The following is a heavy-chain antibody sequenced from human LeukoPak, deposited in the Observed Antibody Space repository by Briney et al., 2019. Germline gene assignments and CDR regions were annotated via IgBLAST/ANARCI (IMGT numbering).Heavy chain of an antibody. D-gene: IGHD3-3*01. V-gene: IGHV3-23*01. CDR2: ISDSGGST. J-gene: IGHJ4*02. CDR1: GFTFSSYA. Sequence: GGSLRLSCAASGFTFSSYAMSWVRQAPGKGLEWVSSISDSGGSTYYADSVKGRFTISRDNSKNTLYLQMNSLRAEDTAVYYCARGVGKDYDFWSGYYTDFDYWGQGTLVTVSS. CDR3: ARGVGKDYDFWSGYYTDFDY.